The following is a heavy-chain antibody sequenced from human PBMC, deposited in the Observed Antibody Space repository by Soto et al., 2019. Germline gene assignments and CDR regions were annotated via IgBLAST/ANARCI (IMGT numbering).Heavy chain of an antibody. CDR2: INHSGST. CDR3: ASRPLIAGYMDV. J-gene: IGHJ6*03. V-gene: IGHV4-34*01. D-gene: IGHD3-10*01. CDR1: GGSFSGYY. Sequence: SETLSLTCAVYGGSFSGYYWSWIRQPPGKGLEWIGEINHSGSTNYNPSLKSRVTISVDTSKNQFSLKLSSVTAADTAVYYCASRPLIAGYMDVWGKGTTVTVSS.